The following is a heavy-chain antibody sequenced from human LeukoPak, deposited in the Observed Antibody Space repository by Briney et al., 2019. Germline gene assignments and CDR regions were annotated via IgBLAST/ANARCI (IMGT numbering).Heavy chain of an antibody. J-gene: IGHJ4*02. D-gene: IGHD3-16*02. Sequence: SETLSLTCAVSGGSISSSNWWSWVRQPPGKGLEWIGEIYHSGSTNYNPSLKSRVTISVDKSKNQFSLKLSPVTAADTAVYYCARGAPYDYVWGSYRYTPPYYFDYWGQGTLVTVSS. CDR3: ARGAPYDYVWGSYRYTPPYYFDY. V-gene: IGHV4-4*02. CDR2: IYHSGST. CDR1: GGSISSSNW.